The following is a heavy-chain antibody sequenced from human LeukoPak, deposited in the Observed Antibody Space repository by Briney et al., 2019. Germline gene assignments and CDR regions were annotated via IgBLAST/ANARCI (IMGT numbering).Heavy chain of an antibody. CDR2: IRSKAFGGTA. CDR3: TRMSWGWLQFDAFDI. D-gene: IGHD5-24*01. Sequence: PGGSLRLSCTPSGFMFGDYNIIWLRQGPGKGLEWVGFIRSKAFGGTAEDAASVKGRFTVSRDDSKNIVYLQMNSLKTEDTAMYYCTRMSWGWLQFDAFDIWGQGTMVTVSS. V-gene: IGHV3-49*03. J-gene: IGHJ3*02. CDR1: GFMFGDYN.